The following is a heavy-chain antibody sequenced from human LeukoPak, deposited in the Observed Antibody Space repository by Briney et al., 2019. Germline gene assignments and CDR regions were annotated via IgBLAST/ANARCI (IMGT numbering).Heavy chain of an antibody. J-gene: IGHJ3*02. CDR1: GFTFSDYG. CDR2: MRYGGSSK. Sequence: GGSLRLSCAASGFTFSDYGMHWVRQAPGKGLEWVAFMRYGGSSKYYADSVKGRFTISRDNSKNTLSLQMNSLRAEDTAVYYCAKTANWNGDAFDIWGRGTMVTVSS. V-gene: IGHV3-30*02. CDR3: AKTANWNGDAFDI. D-gene: IGHD1-1*01.